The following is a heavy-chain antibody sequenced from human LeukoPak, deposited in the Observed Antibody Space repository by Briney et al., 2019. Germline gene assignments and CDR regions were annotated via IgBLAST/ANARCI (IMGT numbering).Heavy chain of an antibody. J-gene: IGHJ4*02. Sequence: GGSLRLSCAASGFTFSSYWMSWVRQAPGKGLEWVANIKQDGSEKYYVDSVKGRFTISRDNAKNSLYLQMNSLRAEDTALYHCARYYYDSSGYYYPFDYWGQGTLVTVSS. D-gene: IGHD3-22*01. V-gene: IGHV3-7*03. CDR2: IKQDGSEK. CDR3: ARYYYDSSGYYYPFDY. CDR1: GFTFSSYW.